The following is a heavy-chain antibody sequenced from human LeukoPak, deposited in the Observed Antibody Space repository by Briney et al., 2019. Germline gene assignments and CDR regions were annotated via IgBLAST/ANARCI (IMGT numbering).Heavy chain of an antibody. CDR3: AKGGGYSGDYVSAY. Sequence: PGGSLRLSCAASGFTFSSYAMSWVRQAPGKGLEWVSTVSGSGGTHYADAVKGRFTISRDNSKNTLYLQMNSLRAAYTAVYYCAKGGGYSGDYVSAYWGEGTLVTVSS. J-gene: IGHJ4*02. CDR1: GFTFSSYA. D-gene: IGHD4-17*01. V-gene: IGHV3-23*01. CDR2: VSGSGGT.